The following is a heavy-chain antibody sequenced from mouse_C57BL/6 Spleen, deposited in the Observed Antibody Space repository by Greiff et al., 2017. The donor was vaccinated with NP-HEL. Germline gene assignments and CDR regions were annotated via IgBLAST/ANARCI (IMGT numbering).Heavy chain of an antibody. CDR3: TSRTTGFDD. CDR1: GYTFTDYE. J-gene: IGHJ2*01. CDR2: IDPETGGT. Sequence: LQQSGAELVRPGASVTLSCKASGYTFTDYEMHWVKQTPVHGLEWIGAIDPETGGTAYNQKFKGKAILTADKSSSTAYMELRSLTSEDSAVYYCTSRTTGFDDWGQGTTLTVSS. V-gene: IGHV1-15*01. D-gene: IGHD2-13*01.